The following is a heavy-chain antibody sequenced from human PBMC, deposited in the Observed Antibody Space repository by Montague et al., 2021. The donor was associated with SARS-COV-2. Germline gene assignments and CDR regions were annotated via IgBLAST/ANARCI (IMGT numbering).Heavy chain of an antibody. D-gene: IGHD6-6*01. CDR1: GDSITGFS. Sequence: SETLSLTCAVSGDSITGFSSSWVRLPAANGLELIGLVTTSGTTNSNPSLRSRVTMSVDTSKNQFSLNLNSVTAADTAIYYCARTPTRPLSLDSWGRGTLVTVSS. V-gene: IGHV4-4*07. CDR2: VTTSGTT. J-gene: IGHJ4*02. CDR3: ARTPTRPLSLDS.